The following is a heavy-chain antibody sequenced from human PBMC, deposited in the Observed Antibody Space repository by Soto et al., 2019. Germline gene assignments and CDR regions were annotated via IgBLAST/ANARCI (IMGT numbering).Heavy chain of an antibody. CDR1: GYTFTSYA. D-gene: IGHD6-19*01. Sequence: ASVKFSCKASGYTFTSYAMHWVRQAPGQRLEWMGGINSCNGNTKYSQKFQGRVTITRDTSASTAYMELSSLRSEDTAVYYCAYSSGWDDAFDIWGQGTMVTLSS. J-gene: IGHJ3*02. V-gene: IGHV1-3*01. CDR2: INSCNGNT. CDR3: AYSSGWDDAFDI.